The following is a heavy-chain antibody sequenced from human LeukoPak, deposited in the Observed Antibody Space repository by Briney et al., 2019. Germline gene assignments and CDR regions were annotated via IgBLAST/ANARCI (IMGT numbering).Heavy chain of an antibody. Sequence: GRSLRLSCAASGFTFSSYAMHWVRQAPGKGLEWVAVISYDGSNKYYADSVKGRFTISRDNSKNTLYLQMNSLRAEDTAVYYCAASYSSSWTHGPFDYWGQGTLVTVSS. J-gene: IGHJ4*02. CDR3: AASYSSSWTHGPFDY. CDR2: ISYDGSNK. CDR1: GFTFSSYA. V-gene: IGHV3-30-3*01. D-gene: IGHD6-13*01.